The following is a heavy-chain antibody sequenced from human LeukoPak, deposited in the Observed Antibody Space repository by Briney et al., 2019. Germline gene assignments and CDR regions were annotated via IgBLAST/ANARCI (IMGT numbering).Heavy chain of an antibody. CDR2: IYNNGRT. CDR1: GGSISSGDYY. D-gene: IGHD5-18*01. Sequence: SQTLSLTCTVSGGSISSGDYYWSSIRQPPGKCLQWIGYIYNNGRTYYNPSLKSRVTISVDTSKNLFSLKLSSVTAADTAVYYCARDLSSYGHLNHFDYWGQGTLVTVSS. J-gene: IGHJ4*02. V-gene: IGHV4-30-4*01. CDR3: ARDLSSYGHLNHFDY.